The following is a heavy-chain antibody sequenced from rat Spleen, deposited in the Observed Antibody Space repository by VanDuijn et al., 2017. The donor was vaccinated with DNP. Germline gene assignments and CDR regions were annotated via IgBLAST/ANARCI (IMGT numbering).Heavy chain of an antibody. CDR1: GFSLTSFG. J-gene: IGHJ2*01. D-gene: IGHD1-12*03. Sequence: QVQMKETGPGLVQTTQTLSVTCTVSGFSLTSFGVHWVRLAPGKGLEWMGIIWGDGGTNYNSALKSRLTISRDNSKSQVFLAMNSLQTDDTAVYYCAAMMVTLDYWGQGVMVTVSS. CDR2: IWGDGGT. V-gene: IGHV2-77*01. CDR3: AAMMVTLDY.